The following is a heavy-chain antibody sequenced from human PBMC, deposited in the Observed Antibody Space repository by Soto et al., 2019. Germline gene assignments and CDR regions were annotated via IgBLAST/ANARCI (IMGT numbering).Heavy chain of an antibody. D-gene: IGHD1-26*01. CDR3: VKDKGGATSLAEYFQH. Sequence: EVQLVESGGVVVQPGGSLRLSCAASGFTFDDYTMHWVRQAPGKGLEWVSLITWNADTTYYADSVRGRFTISRDNSKNSLSLEMNSLRSEDTALYYCVKDKGGATSLAEYFQHWGQGTLVTVSS. CDR1: GFTFDDYT. J-gene: IGHJ1*01. V-gene: IGHV3-43*01. CDR2: ITWNADTT.